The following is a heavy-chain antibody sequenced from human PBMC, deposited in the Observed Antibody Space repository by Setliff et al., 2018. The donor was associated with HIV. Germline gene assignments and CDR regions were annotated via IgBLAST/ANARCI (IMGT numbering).Heavy chain of an antibody. CDR2: ISGYSGHT. V-gene: IGHV1-18*01. J-gene: IGHJ4*02. CDR1: GYTFSDYD. CDR3: AREHSTTWPYFDF. Sequence: ASVKVSCKTSGYTFSDYDVAWVRQAPGQGLEWMGWISGYSGHTSYAQNFQGRVTMTTDTSTSTAYMELRSLRSDDTAVYYCAREHSTTWPYFDFWGQGTLVTVSS. D-gene: IGHD6-13*01.